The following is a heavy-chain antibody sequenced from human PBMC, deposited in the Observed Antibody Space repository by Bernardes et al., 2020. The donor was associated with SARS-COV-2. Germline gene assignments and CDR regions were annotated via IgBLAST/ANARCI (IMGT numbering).Heavy chain of an antibody. CDR3: ARSRTGYYDSSGYYSKGFDY. CDR1: VFSLSPSGMW. J-gene: IGHJ4*02. CDR2: IDWDDDK. V-gene: IGHV2-70*11. Sequence: SETALLKPTQPLTLTCPFSVFSLSPSGMWMRWISQPPGKALEWLARIDWDDDKYYSTSLRTRLTISKDTSKNQVVLTMTNMDPVDTATYYCARSRTGYYDSSGYYSKGFDYWGQGTLVTVS. D-gene: IGHD3-22*01.